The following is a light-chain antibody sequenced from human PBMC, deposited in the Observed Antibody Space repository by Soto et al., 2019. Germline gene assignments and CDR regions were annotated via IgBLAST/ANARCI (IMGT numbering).Light chain of an antibody. V-gene: IGLV1-40*01. Sequence: QSALTQPPSVSGAPGPRVTISCTGSSSNIGAGYDVHWYLQLPGTAPKLLVYGDTNRPSGVPDRFSGSKSGTSASLAITGLQAEDEADYYCQSYDSSLSGVIFDGGTKVTVL. J-gene: IGLJ2*01. CDR2: GDT. CDR3: QSYDSSLSGVI. CDR1: SSNIGAGYD.